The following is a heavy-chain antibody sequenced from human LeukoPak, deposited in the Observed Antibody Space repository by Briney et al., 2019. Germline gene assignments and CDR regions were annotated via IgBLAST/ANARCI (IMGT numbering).Heavy chain of an antibody. V-gene: IGHV4-4*02. CDR2: IYHSGST. CDR1: GFTVSSNY. D-gene: IGHD2-15*01. Sequence: GSLRLSCAASGFTVSSNYMSWVRQPPGKGLEWIGEIYHSGSTNYNPSLKSRVTISVDKSKNQFSLKLSSVTAADTAVYYCARGGPTPWPFDYWGQGTLVTVSS. CDR3: ARGGPTPWPFDY. J-gene: IGHJ4*02.